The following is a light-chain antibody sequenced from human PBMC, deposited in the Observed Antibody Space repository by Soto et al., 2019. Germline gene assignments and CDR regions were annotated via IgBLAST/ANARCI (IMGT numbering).Light chain of an antibody. J-gene: IGKJ1*01. CDR3: QQYSYFAT. CDR2: KAS. Sequence: DIQMTQSPSTLSASVGDRVTITCRASQSIRSWLTWYQQKAGQAPKLLIYKASIVESGVPSRFSGSGSGTEFTLTISSLQPDDSATYYCQQYSYFATFGQGTRVEVK. CDR1: QSIRSW. V-gene: IGKV1-5*03.